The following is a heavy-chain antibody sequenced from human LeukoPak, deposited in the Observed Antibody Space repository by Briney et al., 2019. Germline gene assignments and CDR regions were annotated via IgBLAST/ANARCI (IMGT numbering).Heavy chain of an antibody. V-gene: IGHV1-2*02. D-gene: IGHD2-15*01. J-gene: IGHJ5*02. Sequence: ASVKVSCKASGYTFTGYYMHWVRQAPGQGLEWMGWINPNSGGTNYAQKFQGRVTMTRDTSISTAYMELSRLRSDDTAVYYCARGNKDGYCSGGSCFNWFDPWGQGTLVTVSS. CDR3: ARGNKDGYCSGGSCFNWFDP. CDR1: GYTFTGYY. CDR2: INPNSGGT.